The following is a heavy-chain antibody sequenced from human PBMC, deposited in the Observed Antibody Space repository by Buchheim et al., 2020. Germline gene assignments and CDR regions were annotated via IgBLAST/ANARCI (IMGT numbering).Heavy chain of an antibody. V-gene: IGHV4-34*01. CDR3: ARGRAGRWGSYRSTQLVYFDY. CDR1: GGSFSGYY. J-gene: IGHJ4*02. Sequence: QVQLQQWGAGLLKPSETLSLTCAVYGGSFSGYYWSWIRQPPGKGLEWIGEINHSGSTNYNPSLKSRVTISVDTSKNQFSLKLSSVTAADTAVYYCARGRAGRWGSYRSTQLVYFDYWGQGTL. D-gene: IGHD3-16*02. CDR2: INHSGST.